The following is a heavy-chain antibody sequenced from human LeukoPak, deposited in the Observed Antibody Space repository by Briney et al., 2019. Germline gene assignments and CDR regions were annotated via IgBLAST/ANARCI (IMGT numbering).Heavy chain of an antibody. CDR2: ISGSGDDT. J-gene: IGHJ4*02. D-gene: IGHD1/OR15-1a*01. CDR1: GFTFINHA. Sequence: GGSLRLSCAASGFTFINHAMNWVRQAPGKGLEWVSGISGSGDDTYYADSVKGRFTISRDYSRNTLYLQMNSLRVEDTAVYYCEKDLGTKNLYYLDYWGQGTLVIVSS. CDR3: EKDLGTKNLYYLDY. V-gene: IGHV3-23*01.